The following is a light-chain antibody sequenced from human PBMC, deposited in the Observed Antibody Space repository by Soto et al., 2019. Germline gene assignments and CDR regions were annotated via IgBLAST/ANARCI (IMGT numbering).Light chain of an antibody. J-gene: IGLJ3*02. CDR2: EVT. V-gene: IGLV2-14*01. Sequence: QSALTQPASVSGSPGQSITISCTGTSGDFATYNYVSWYQHHPGKAPKLMIYEVTNRPSGVSNRFSGSKSGNTASLTISGLQAEDEDDYYCSSYMTASTLGVFGGGTKLTVL. CDR3: SSYMTASTLGV. CDR1: SGDFATYNY.